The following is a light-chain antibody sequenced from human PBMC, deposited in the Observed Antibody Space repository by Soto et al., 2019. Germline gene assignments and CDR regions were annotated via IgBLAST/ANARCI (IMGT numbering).Light chain of an antibody. CDR2: EVS. CDR3: CSYAGSSLYV. V-gene: IGLV2-14*01. Sequence: QSVLTQPASVSGSPGQSITISCTGTSSDIGVYNYVSWYQQHPGKAPKLVICEVSNRPSGVSSRFSGSKSGNTASLTISGLRAEDEADYYCCSYAGSSLYVFGTGTKLTVL. CDR1: SSDIGVYNY. J-gene: IGLJ1*01.